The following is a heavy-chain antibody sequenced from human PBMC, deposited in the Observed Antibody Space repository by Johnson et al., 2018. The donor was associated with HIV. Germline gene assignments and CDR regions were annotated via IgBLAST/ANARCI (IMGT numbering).Heavy chain of an antibody. D-gene: IGHD2-21*02. CDR1: GFIFSDYY. CDR3: ARDSTPWGGDCYPDGFDI. J-gene: IGHJ3*02. Sequence: QMQLVESGGGLVKPGGSLRLSCAASGFIFSDYYMNWIRQAPGKGLEWVSYISSSGSTIYYAASVKGRFTISRDNAKNSLYLQMNSLRDEDKAVYYCARDSTPWGGDCYPDGFDIWGQGTMVTVSS. CDR2: ISSSGSTI. V-gene: IGHV3-11*04.